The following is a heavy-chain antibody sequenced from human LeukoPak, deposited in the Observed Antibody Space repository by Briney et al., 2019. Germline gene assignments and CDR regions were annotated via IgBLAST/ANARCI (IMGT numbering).Heavy chain of an antibody. J-gene: IGHJ3*02. V-gene: IGHV4-34*01. Sequence: SETLSLTCAVYGGSFSGYYWSWIRQPPGKGLEWIGEINHSGSTNYNPSLKSRVTISVDTSKNQFSLKLSSVTAADTAVYYCARDSGDDSSGYYPNDAFDIWGQGTMVTVSS. D-gene: IGHD3-22*01. CDR3: ARDSGDDSSGYYPNDAFDI. CDR1: GGSFSGYY. CDR2: INHSGST.